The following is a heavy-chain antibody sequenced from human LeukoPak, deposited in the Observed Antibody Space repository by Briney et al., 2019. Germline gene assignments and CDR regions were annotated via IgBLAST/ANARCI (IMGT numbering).Heavy chain of an antibody. CDR3: ARGLITMGY. V-gene: IGHV4-34*01. Sequence: GSLRLSCAASGFTFSSYAMSWVRQPPGKGLEWIGEINHSGSTNYNPSLKSRVTISVDTSKNQFSLKLSSVTAADTAVYYCARGLITMGYWGQGTLVTVSS. J-gene: IGHJ4*02. D-gene: IGHD3-10*01. CDR1: GFTFSSYA. CDR2: INHSGST.